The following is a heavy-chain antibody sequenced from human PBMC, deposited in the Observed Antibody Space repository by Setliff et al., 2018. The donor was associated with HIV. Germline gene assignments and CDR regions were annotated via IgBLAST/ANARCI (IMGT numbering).Heavy chain of an antibody. D-gene: IGHD3-3*01. CDR1: GGSLSGYY. Sequence: SETLSLTCAVEGGSLSGYYWSWIRQPPGKGLEWSGEIHHIGSTNYNPSLKSRVTIFVDTSKTQLSLKVKSVTAADTAIYSCARICRNFWSGCVADSWGQGTLVTVSS. CDR2: IHHIGST. CDR3: ARICRNFWSGCVADS. J-gene: IGHJ4*02. V-gene: IGHV4-34*01.